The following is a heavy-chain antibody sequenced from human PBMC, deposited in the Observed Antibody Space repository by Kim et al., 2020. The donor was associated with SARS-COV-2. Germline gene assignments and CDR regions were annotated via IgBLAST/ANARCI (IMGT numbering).Heavy chain of an antibody. CDR2: INHSGST. V-gene: IGHV4-34*01. J-gene: IGHJ6*02. CDR1: GGSFSGYY. Sequence: SETLSLTCAVYGGSFSGYYWSWIRQPPGKGLEWIGEINHSGSTNYNPSLKSRVTISVDTSKNQFSLKLSSVTAADTAVYYCARGPRLNGMDVWGQGTTVTVSS. D-gene: IGHD3-3*01. CDR3: ARGPRLNGMDV.